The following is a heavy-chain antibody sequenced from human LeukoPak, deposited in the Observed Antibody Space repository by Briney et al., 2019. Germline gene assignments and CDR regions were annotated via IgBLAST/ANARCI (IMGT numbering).Heavy chain of an antibody. CDR3: ARIGHEDYYFDY. CDR2: IYYSGST. J-gene: IGHJ4*02. CDR1: GGSISSYY. V-gene: IGHV4-59*01. Sequence: PSETLSLTCTVSGGSISSYYWSWIRQPPGKGLEWIGYIYYSGSTNYNPPLKSRDTISVDTSKNQFSLKLSSVTAADTAVYYCARIGHEDYYFDYWGQGTLVTVSS.